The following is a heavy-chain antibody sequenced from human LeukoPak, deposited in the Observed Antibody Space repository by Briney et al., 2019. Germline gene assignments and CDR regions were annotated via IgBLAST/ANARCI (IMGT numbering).Heavy chain of an antibody. D-gene: IGHD5-24*01. V-gene: IGHV4-34*01. CDR1: GGSFSGYY. CDR3: ASRVEMATTRDY. CDR2: INHSGST. Sequence: PSETLSLTCAVYGGSFSGYYWSWIRQPPGKGLEWIGEINHSGSTNYNPSLKSRVTISVDTSKNQFSLKLSSVTAADTAVYYCASRVEMATTRDYWGQGTLATVSS. J-gene: IGHJ4*02.